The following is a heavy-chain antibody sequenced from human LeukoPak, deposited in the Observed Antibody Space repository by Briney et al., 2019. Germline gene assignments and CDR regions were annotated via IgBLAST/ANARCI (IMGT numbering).Heavy chain of an antibody. Sequence: GGSLRLSCAASGFTFSSYGMHWVRQAPGKGLEWVAVISYDGSNKYYADSVKGRFTISRDNSKNTLYLQMNSLRAEDTAVYYCAKVEGASKASVYWGQGALVTVSS. D-gene: IGHD1-1*01. CDR3: AKVEGASKASVY. CDR1: GFTFSSYG. CDR2: ISYDGSNK. J-gene: IGHJ4*02. V-gene: IGHV3-30*18.